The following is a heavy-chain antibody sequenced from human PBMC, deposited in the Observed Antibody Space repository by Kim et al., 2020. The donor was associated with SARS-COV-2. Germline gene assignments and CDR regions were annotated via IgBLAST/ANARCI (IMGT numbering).Heavy chain of an antibody. Sequence: HKRRVTISVDTSKNQCSLKLSSVTAADTAVYYCARRGYYDSSGYYYFDYWGQGTLVTVSS. D-gene: IGHD3-22*01. J-gene: IGHJ4*02. V-gene: IGHV4-59*08. CDR3: ARRGYYDSSGYYYFDY.